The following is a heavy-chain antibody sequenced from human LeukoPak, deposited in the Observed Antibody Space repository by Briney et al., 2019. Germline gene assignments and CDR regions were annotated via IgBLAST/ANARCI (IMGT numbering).Heavy chain of an antibody. CDR1: GFTFIDYD. V-gene: IGHV3-13*01. D-gene: IGHD3-10*01. J-gene: IGHJ6*02. Sequence: GGSLRLSCAASGFTFIDYDMHWVRQVIGKGLEWVSAIGIRGDTHYSGSVKGRFTISRDNSKNTLHLQMNSLRAEDTAVYFCAKDLAQWFGSSSYYYGMDVWGQGATVTVSS. CDR3: AKDLAQWFGSSSYYYGMDV. CDR2: IGIRGDT.